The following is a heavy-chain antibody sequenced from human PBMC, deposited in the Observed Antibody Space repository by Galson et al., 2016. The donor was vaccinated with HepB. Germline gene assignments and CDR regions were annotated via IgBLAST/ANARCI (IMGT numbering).Heavy chain of an antibody. CDR3: ARDKYWASDY. V-gene: IGHV3-48*01. D-gene: IGHD2/OR15-2a*01. J-gene: IGHJ4*02. CDR1: GFTLRSYS. CDR2: SRVT. Sequence: SLRLSCAGSGFTLRSYSMSWVRQAPGKGMEWLIYSRVTDDADSVKGRFTVSRDNGKNSLYLQINNVRVEDTAVYCCARDKYWASDYWGQGTLVTVSS.